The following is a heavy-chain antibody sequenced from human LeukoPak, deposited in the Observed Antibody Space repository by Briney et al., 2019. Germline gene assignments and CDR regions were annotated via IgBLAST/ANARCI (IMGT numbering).Heavy chain of an antibody. CDR3: ARGSSSWYRPYYGMDV. Sequence: SETLSLTCAVYGGSFSGYYWSWIRQPPGKGLEWIGEINHSGSTNYNPSLKSRVTISVDTSKNQFSLKLGSVTAADTAVYYCARGSSSWYRPYYGMDVWGQGTTVTVSS. CDR2: INHSGST. D-gene: IGHD6-13*01. V-gene: IGHV4-34*01. CDR1: GGSFSGYY. J-gene: IGHJ6*02.